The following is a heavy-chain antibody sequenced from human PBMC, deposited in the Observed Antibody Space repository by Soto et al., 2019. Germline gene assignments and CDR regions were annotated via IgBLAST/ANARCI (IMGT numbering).Heavy chain of an antibody. CDR1: GFTFSSYA. J-gene: IGHJ6*02. V-gene: IGHV3-23*01. CDR2: ISGSGSST. Sequence: AGGSLRLSCADSGFTFSSYAMSWVRQAPGKGLEWVSGISGSGSSTYYADSVRGRFTISRDNSKNTLSLQMNSLRAEDTAVYYCAKEVGEPAANFYALDVWGQGTTVTVSS. CDR3: AKEVGEPAANFYALDV. D-gene: IGHD2-2*01.